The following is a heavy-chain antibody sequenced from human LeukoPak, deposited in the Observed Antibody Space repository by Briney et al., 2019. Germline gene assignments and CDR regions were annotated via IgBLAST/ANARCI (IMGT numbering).Heavy chain of an antibody. J-gene: IGHJ4*02. Sequence: ASVKVSCKASGYTFTSYGISWVRQAPGQGLEWVGWISAYNGNTNYAQKLQGRVTMTTDTSTSTAYMELRSLRSDDTAVYYCARDSVGLGYCSGGSCYSNYWGQGTLVTVSS. CDR1: GYTFTSYG. D-gene: IGHD2-15*01. CDR3: ARDSVGLGYCSGGSCYSNY. CDR2: ISAYNGNT. V-gene: IGHV1-18*01.